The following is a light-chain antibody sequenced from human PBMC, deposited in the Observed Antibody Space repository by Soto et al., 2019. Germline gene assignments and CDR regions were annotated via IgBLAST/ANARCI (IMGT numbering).Light chain of an antibody. V-gene: IGKV3-15*01. CDR1: QNIHIN. J-gene: IGKJ2*01. CDR3: QQYSTLPHT. CDR2: GVT. Sequence: EIVMTQSPDTLSVSPGDTATLSCRSSQNIHINLAWYQQKPGQAPTLLIYGVTARAPGVPARFSGSGYGTDFTLTIRSVQSGDFGVFYCQQYSTLPHTFGQGTKLEVK.